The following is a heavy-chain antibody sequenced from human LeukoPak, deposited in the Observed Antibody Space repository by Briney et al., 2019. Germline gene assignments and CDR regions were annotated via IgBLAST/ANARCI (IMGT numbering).Heavy chain of an antibody. CDR3: ARIETLYSSSPGGY. Sequence: ASVKVSCKASGYTFTSYGISWVRQAPGQGLEWMGWISAYNGNTNHAQKLQGRVTMTTDTSTSTAYMELRSLRSDDTAVYYCARIETLYSSSPGGYWGQGTLVTVSS. D-gene: IGHD6-6*01. CDR1: GYTFTSYG. J-gene: IGHJ4*02. CDR2: ISAYNGNT. V-gene: IGHV1-18*01.